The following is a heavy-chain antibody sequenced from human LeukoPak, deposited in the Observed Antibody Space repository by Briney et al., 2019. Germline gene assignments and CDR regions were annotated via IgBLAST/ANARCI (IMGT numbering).Heavy chain of an antibody. Sequence: GRSLRLSCAASGFTFDDYAMHWVRQAPGKGLEWVSGISWNSGSIGYADSVKGRFTISRDNAKNPLYLQMNSLRAEDTALYYCAKGSDYDSSGYPDYWGQGTLVTVSS. D-gene: IGHD3-22*01. CDR2: ISWNSGSI. V-gene: IGHV3-9*01. CDR3: AKGSDYDSSGYPDY. J-gene: IGHJ4*02. CDR1: GFTFDDYA.